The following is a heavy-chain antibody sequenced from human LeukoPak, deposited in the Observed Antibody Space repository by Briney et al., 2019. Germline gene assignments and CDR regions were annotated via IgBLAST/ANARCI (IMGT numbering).Heavy chain of an antibody. D-gene: IGHD4-17*01. CDR3: ARRVTRGRFVGP. J-gene: IGHJ5*02. CDR1: GFTFSSYS. V-gene: IGHV4-34*01. Sequence: PGGSLRLSCAASGFTFSSYSMNWVRQPPGKGLEWIGEINHSGSTNYNPSLKSRVTISVDTSKNQFSLKLSSVTAADTAVYYCARRVTRGRFVGPWGQGTLVTVSS. CDR2: INHSGST.